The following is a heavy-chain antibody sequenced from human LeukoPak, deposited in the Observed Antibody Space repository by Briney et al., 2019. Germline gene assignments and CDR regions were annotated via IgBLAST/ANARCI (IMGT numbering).Heavy chain of an antibody. CDR1: GFTFSSYA. Sequence: PGRSLRLSCAASGFTFSSYAMHWVRQAPGKGLEWVAVISYDGSNKYYADSVKGRSTISRDNSKNTLYLQMNSLRAEDTAVYYCACSRYYYYYYMDVWGKGTTVTVSS. J-gene: IGHJ6*03. CDR3: ACSRYYYYYYMDV. V-gene: IGHV3-30*01. D-gene: IGHD6-13*01. CDR2: ISYDGSNK.